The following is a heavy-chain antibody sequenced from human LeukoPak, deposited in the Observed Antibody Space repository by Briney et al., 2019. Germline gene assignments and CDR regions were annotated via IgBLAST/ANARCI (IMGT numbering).Heavy chain of an antibody. CDR3: GRQGYNASYYFVDY. V-gene: IGHV4-4*07. J-gene: IGHJ4*02. Sequence: SETLSLTCSVSGHLINSYYWGWVRQPAGKGLEWIGRIYRNHSLQSLPQDSTHHVNNQFSLKLSSVTAADTAVYYCGRQGYNASYYFVDYWSQGTLITVSS. CDR2: IYRNH. CDR1: GHLINSYY. D-gene: IGHD3-10*01.